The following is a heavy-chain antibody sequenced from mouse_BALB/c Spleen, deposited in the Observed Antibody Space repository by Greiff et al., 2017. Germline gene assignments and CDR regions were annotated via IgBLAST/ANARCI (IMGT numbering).Heavy chain of an antibody. CDR1: GYAFTNYL. CDR2: INPGSGGT. Sequence: QVQLQQSGAELVRPGTSVKVSCKASGYAFTNYLIEWVKQRPGQGLEWIGVINPGSGGTNYNEKFKGKATLTADKSSSTAYMQLSSLTSDDSAVYFCARRGNYFDYWGQGTTLTVSS. V-gene: IGHV1-54*01. CDR3: ARRGNYFDY. J-gene: IGHJ2*01.